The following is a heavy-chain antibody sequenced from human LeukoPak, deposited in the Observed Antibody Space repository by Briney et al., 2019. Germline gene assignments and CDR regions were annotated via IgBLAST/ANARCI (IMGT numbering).Heavy chain of an antibody. CDR3: VTNGTVTVAGTKFNYFDY. D-gene: IGHD6-19*01. Sequence: PSETLPLTCTVSGGSIRMSTYYWGWIRQPPGKGLEWIGSIYHSGSTHYNPSLRSRVTMSVDTSKNQFTLKVTAVTAADTAVYYCVTNGTVTVAGTKFNYFDYWGQGALVTVSS. V-gene: IGHV4-39*01. CDR2: IYHSGST. CDR1: GGSIRMSTYY. J-gene: IGHJ4*02.